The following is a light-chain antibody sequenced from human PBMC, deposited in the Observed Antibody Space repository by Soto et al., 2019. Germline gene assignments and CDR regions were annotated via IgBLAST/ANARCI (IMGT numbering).Light chain of an antibody. CDR2: EVS. V-gene: IGLV2-23*02. CDR1: SSDVGSHNL. CDR3: CSYGGSRAV. J-gene: IGLJ7*01. Sequence: QSALTQPASVSGSPGQSITISCTGTSSDVGSHNLVSWYQQHPGQAPKLMIYEVSKRPLWVSTRFSASKSGNTATMTISGLQAEDEAEYYCCSYGGSRAVFGGGTQLTVL.